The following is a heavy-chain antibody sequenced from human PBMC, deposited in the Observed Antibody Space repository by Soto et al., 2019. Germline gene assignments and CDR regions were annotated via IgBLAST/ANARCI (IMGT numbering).Heavy chain of an antibody. D-gene: IGHD3-10*01. CDR2: IIPIFGTA. CDR3: AREYYYGSGSYSYYFDY. CDR1: GGTFSSYA. J-gene: IGHJ4*02. Sequence: AVKVSCKASGGTFSSYAISWVRQAPGQGLEWMGGIIPIFGTANYAQKFQGRVTITADESTSTAYMELSSLRSEDTAVYYCAREYYYGSGSYSYYFDYWGQGTLVTVSS. V-gene: IGHV1-69*13.